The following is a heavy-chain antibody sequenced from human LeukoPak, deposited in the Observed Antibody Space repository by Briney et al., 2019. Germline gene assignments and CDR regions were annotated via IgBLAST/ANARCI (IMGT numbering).Heavy chain of an antibody. V-gene: IGHV4-59*01. CDR3: ARATSSGYYPTFDY. J-gene: IGHJ4*02. CDR1: GASISSYD. Sequence: SETLSLTCAVSGASISSYDWSWIRQPPGKGLEWIGGIYNSGRTNDNPSLKSRVTISKDTSKNQVSLNLRSVTAADTAVYYCARATSSGYYPTFDYWGQGTLVTVSS. CDR2: IYNSGRT. D-gene: IGHD3-22*01.